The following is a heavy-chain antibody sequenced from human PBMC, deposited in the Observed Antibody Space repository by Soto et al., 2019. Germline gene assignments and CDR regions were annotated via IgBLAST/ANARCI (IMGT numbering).Heavy chain of an antibody. CDR3: ADRDIQYPISY. V-gene: IGHV4-28*01. Sequence: QVQLQESGPGLVKPSDTLSLTCAVSGYSISSSNWWGWIRQPPGKGLEWIGYIYYSGTTYYNPSLKSRVTMSVDMSNNQFSLKLTSVTSVDTAGYYCADRDIQYPISYWGQGTLVTVSS. CDR1: GYSISSSNW. D-gene: IGHD2-15*01. CDR2: IYYSGTT. J-gene: IGHJ4*02.